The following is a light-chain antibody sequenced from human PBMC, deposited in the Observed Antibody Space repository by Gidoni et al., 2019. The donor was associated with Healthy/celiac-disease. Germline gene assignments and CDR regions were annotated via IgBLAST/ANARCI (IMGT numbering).Light chain of an antibody. CDR3: QQYYSTPPHT. CDR2: CAS. J-gene: IGKJ2*01. CDR1: QSVLYSSNNKNY. Sequence: DIVMTQSPDSLAVSLGERATINCKSSQSVLYSSNNKNYLAWFQQKPGQPPKLLMYCASTRESGVPDRFSGSGSGTDFTLTISSLQAEDVAVYFCQQYYSTPPHTFGQGTKLEIK. V-gene: IGKV4-1*01.